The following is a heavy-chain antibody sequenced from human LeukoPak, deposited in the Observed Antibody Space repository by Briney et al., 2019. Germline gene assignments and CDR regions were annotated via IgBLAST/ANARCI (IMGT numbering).Heavy chain of an antibody. D-gene: IGHD3-9*01. CDR1: GGSFSGYY. Sequence: SETLSLTCAVYGGSFSGYYWSWIRQPPGKGLEWIGEINHSGSTNYNPSLKSRVTISVDTSKNQFSLKLSSVTAADTAVYHCARGPYYDILTGYYRYWGQGTLVTVSS. J-gene: IGHJ4*02. CDR3: ARGPYYDILTGYYRY. V-gene: IGHV4-34*01. CDR2: INHSGST.